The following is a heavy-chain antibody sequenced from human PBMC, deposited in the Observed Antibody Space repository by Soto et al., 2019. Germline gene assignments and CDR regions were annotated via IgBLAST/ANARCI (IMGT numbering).Heavy chain of an antibody. CDR2: INAGNGNT. Sequence: QVQLVQSGADEKKPGASVKVSCKASGYTFTSYAMHWVRQAPGQRLEWMGWINAGNGNTKYSQKYQGRVTITRDTTASTAYMELSSLRSEDTAFYYCASESYGGEFDYGGQGTLVTVSS. J-gene: IGHJ4*02. V-gene: IGHV1-3*05. CDR1: GYTFTSYA. CDR3: ASESYGGEFDY. D-gene: IGHD4-17*01.